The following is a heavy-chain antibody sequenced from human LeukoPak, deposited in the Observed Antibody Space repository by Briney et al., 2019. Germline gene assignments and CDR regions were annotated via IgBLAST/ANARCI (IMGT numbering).Heavy chain of an antibody. J-gene: IGHJ5*02. CDR2: IYPGDSDT. Sequence: GESPRISCKGSGYSFTSYWIGWVRQMPGKGLEWMGIIYPGDSDTRYSPSFQGQVTISADKSISTAYLQWSSLKASDTAIYYCARRIYSSSTNWFDPWGQGTLVTVSS. V-gene: IGHV5-51*01. CDR1: GYSFTSYW. CDR3: ARRIYSSSTNWFDP. D-gene: IGHD6-6*01.